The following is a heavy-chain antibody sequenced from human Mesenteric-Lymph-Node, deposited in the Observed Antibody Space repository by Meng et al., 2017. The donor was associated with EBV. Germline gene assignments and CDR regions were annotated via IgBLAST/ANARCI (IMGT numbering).Heavy chain of an antibody. Sequence: QVQLPESGPGLVTPSETLSLTFPGTGCCHNCTTYDWSWMRQPPGKGLEWIGYINAIGSTNNNPSIISRATISLNTTTNQFSLKLTTLTAMDTTVYYCARDRGGELLGAVPFDFWGQGTLVTVSS. CDR2: INAIGST. J-gene: IGHJ4*02. D-gene: IGHD1-26*01. CDR1: GCCHNCTTYD. V-gene: IGHV4-61*01. CDR3: ARDRGGELLGAVPFDF.